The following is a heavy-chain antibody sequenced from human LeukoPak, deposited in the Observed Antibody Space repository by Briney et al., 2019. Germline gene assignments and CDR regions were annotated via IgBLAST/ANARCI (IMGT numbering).Heavy chain of an antibody. V-gene: IGHV3-48*04. CDR3: ARDRSYYGSGSYGANWFDP. D-gene: IGHD3-10*01. CDR1: GFTFSSYS. Sequence: GSLRLSCAASGFTFSSYSMNWVRQAPGKGLEWVSYISSSSSTIYYADSVKGRFTISRDNAKNSLYLQMNSLRAEDTAVYYCARDRSYYGSGSYGANWFDPWGQGTLVTVSS. J-gene: IGHJ5*02. CDR2: ISSSSSTI.